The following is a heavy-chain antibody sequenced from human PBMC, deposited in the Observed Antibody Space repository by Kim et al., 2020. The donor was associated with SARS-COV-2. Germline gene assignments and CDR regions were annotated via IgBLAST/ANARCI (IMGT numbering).Heavy chain of an antibody. CDR2: IWYDGSRE. Sequence: GGSLRLSSSASGFNFMGNGMHWVRQAPGKGLEWVALIWYDGSREYSADSVRGRFTISRDNSKNTLYLQMNSLRVEDTAVYYCVRHVTRGVPVVDTRMDV. D-gene: IGHD3-10*01. V-gene: IGHV3-33*01. CDR1: GFNFMGNG. J-gene: IGHJ6*01. CDR3: VRHVTRGVPVVDTRMDV.